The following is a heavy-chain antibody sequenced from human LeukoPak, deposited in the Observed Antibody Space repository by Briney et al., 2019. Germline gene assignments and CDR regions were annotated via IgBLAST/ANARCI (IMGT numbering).Heavy chain of an antibody. CDR2: ISAYNGST. J-gene: IGHJ4*02. V-gene: IGHV1-18*01. CDR3: ATAGGYYYDSSGFLLWDY. D-gene: IGHD3-22*01. Sequence: ASVKVSCTASGYTFTSYGISWVRQAPGQGLEWMGWISAYNGSTNYAQKLQGRVTMTTDTSTSTAYMELSSLRSEDTAVYYCATAGGYYYDSSGFLLWDYWGQGTLVTVSS. CDR1: GYTFTSYG.